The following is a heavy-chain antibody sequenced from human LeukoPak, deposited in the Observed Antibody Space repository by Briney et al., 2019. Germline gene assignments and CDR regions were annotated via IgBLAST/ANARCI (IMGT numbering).Heavy chain of an antibody. CDR3: ARDRPRAAAGKGGFDY. CDR1: GFTFSSYE. V-gene: IGHV3-48*03. D-gene: IGHD6-13*01. CDR2: ISSSGSTI. J-gene: IGHJ4*02. Sequence: PGGSLRLSCAASGFTFSSYEMNWVRQAPGKGLEWVSYISSSGSTIYYADSVKGRFTISRDNAKNSLYLQMNSLRAEDTAVYYCARDRPRAAAGKGGFDYWGQGTLVTVSS.